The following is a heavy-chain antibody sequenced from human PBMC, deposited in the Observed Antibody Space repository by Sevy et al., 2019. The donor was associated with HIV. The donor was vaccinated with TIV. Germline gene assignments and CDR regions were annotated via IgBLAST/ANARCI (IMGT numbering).Heavy chain of an antibody. J-gene: IGHJ6*02. Sequence: GGSLRLSCAASGFTFRSYSMNWDRQAPGKGLEWVSSISDSSNYIYYGESVKGRFTISRDNAKKSLFLQMNSLRAEDTAVYYCARDMTIFGVVVGMDVWGQGTTVTVSS. CDR2: ISDSSNYI. V-gene: IGHV3-21*01. D-gene: IGHD3-3*01. CDR1: GFTFRSYS. CDR3: ARDMTIFGVVVGMDV.